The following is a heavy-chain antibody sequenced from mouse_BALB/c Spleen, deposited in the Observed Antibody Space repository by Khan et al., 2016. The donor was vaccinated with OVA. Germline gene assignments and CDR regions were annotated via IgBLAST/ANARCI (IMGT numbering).Heavy chain of an antibody. V-gene: IGHV14-3*02. Sequence: VQLQQSGPELVKSAPTVTLSCTASGLNINDTYMHWLNQRPEQGLEWMGRIYPPNGNTKYDPKFQGKATRTADTSTNTPYLQLSSLTSEDTAVYYCASMVRKWGQGTTLTVSS. CDR1: GLNINDTY. J-gene: IGHJ2*01. CDR2: IYPPNGNT. D-gene: IGHD1-1*02. CDR3: ASMVRK.